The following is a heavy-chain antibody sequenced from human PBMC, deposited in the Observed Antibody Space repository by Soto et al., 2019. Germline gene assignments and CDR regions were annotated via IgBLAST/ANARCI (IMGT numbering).Heavy chain of an antibody. CDR2: IWYDGSNK. D-gene: IGHD3-3*01. CDR1: GFTFSDYG. V-gene: IGHV3-33*01. J-gene: IGHJ6*03. Sequence: QVQLVESGGGVVQPGRSLRLSCAASGFTFSDYGMHWVRQAPGKGLEWVSVIWYDGSNKYYADSVKGRFTISRDNSKNTLYLQMDSLRAEDTAVYYCARADFFMDVWGKGTTVTVSS. CDR3: ARADFFMDV.